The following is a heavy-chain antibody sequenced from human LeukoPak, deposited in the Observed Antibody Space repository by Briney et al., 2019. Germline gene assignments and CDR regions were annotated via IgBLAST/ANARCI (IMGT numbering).Heavy chain of an antibody. CDR1: GFAFSSHG. J-gene: IGHJ4*02. CDR3: ATNPMMRDYEDY. CDR2: ISPSGDIL. D-gene: IGHD4-17*01. Sequence: GGTLRLSCAASGFAFSSHGMNWVRQAPGKGLEWVSGISPSGDILYYVDSVKGQFTISRDNSKNTVYLQMNSLRAEDTAVYYCATNPMMRDYEDYWGQGTLVTVSS. V-gene: IGHV3-23*01.